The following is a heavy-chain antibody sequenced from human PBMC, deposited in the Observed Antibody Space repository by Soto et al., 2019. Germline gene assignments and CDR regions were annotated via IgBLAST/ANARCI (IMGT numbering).Heavy chain of an antibody. D-gene: IGHD6-19*01. CDR1: GFTFSSYG. CDR3: AIYSSGWYPLDY. Sequence: QVQLVESGGGVVQPGRSLRVSCAASGFTFSSYGMHWVRQAPGKGLEWVAVISYDGSNKYYADSVKGRFTISRDNSKNTLYLQMNSLRAEDTAVYYCAIYSSGWYPLDYWGQGTLVTVSS. J-gene: IGHJ4*02. CDR2: ISYDGSNK. V-gene: IGHV3-30*03.